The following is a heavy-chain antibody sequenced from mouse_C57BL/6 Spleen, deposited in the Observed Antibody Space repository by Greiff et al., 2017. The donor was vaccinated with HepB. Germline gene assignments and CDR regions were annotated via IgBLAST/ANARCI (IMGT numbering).Heavy chain of an antibody. D-gene: IGHD1-1*01. J-gene: IGHJ4*01. CDR1: GYAFSSSW. Sequence: QVHVKQSGPELVKPGASVKISCKASGYAFSSSWMNWVKQRPGKGLEWIGRIYPGDGDTNYNGKFKGKATLTADKSSSTAYMKLSSLTSEDAAVFFCARKFITVVATESMGYGGQGTPVTVCS. CDR2: IYPGDGDT. CDR3: ARKFITVVATESMGY. V-gene: IGHV1-82*01.